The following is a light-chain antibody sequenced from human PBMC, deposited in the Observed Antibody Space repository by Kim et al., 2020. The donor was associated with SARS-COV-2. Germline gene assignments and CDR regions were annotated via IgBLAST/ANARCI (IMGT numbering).Light chain of an antibody. CDR3: QSYDSSLSGYV. CDR1: SSNIGAGYD. CDR2: SNG. Sequence: TVTVACSGSSSNIGAGYDVHWYQHLPTTAPKLLIYSNGNRPSGVPDRFSGSKSGTSASLAITGLQAEDEADYYCQSYDSSLSGYVFGSGTKVTVL. V-gene: IGLV1-40*01. J-gene: IGLJ1*01.